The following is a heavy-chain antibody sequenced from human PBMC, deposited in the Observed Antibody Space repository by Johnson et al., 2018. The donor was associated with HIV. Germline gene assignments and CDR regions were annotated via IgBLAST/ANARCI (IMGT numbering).Heavy chain of an antibody. CDR1: GFPFTIYA. D-gene: IGHD4-11*01. Sequence: VESGGGVVRPGGSLRLSCAASGFPFTIYALYWVRQAPGKGLEWVTVISHDGSNKYYADSVEDRFPISRDNSKNTLYLQMNSLGPGDTAVYYCARAIAPYTYYLEGDALDIWGQGTVVTVSS. V-gene: IGHV3-30-3*01. J-gene: IGHJ3*02. CDR2: ISHDGSNK. CDR3: ARAIAPYTYYLEGDALDI.